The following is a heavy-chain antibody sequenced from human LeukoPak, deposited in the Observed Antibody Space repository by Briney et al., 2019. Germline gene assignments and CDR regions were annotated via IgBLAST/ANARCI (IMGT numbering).Heavy chain of an antibody. Sequence: PSETLSLTCAVYGASFSGYYWSWIRQPPGKGLEWIGEINHSGSTNYNPSLKSRVTISVDTSKNQFSLKLSSVTAADTAVYYCASRPGYSSSWYHRVFDYWGQGTLVTVSS. V-gene: IGHV4-34*01. J-gene: IGHJ4*02. CDR1: GASFSGYY. CDR3: ASRPGYSSSWYHRVFDY. D-gene: IGHD6-13*01. CDR2: INHSGST.